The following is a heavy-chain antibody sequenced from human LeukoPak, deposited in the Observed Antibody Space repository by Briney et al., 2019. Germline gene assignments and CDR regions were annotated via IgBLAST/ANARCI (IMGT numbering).Heavy chain of an antibody. J-gene: IGHJ4*02. D-gene: IGHD3-22*01. CDR3: ENESTSSCYYYYPDF. CDR1: GFTFDDYT. V-gene: IGHV3-43*01. CDR2: LSWHGTST. Sequence: GGSLRLSCAASGFTFDDYTINWVRLAPGKGLEWVSLLSWHGTSTYSADSVKGRFTISRDNSKNTLYLQMNSLRAEDTAVYYCENESTSSCYYYYPDFWGQGTLVTVS.